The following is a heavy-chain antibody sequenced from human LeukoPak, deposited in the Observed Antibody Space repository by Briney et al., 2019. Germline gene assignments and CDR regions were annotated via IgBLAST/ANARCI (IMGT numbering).Heavy chain of an antibody. D-gene: IGHD2-2*01. V-gene: IGHV3-49*04. CDR3: TTDYQLDY. CDR2: IRTKANDETT. J-gene: IGHJ4*02. Sequence: GGSPRLSCTASGFTFGAFVVSWVRQTPGKGLEWVGFIRTKANDETTKYAASVQGRFTISRDDSNSIAYLQMNSLKTEDTAVYYCTTDYQLDYWGQGTLVTVSS. CDR1: GFTFGAFV.